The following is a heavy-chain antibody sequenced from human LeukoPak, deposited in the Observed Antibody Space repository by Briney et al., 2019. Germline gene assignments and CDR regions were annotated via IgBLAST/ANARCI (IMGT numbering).Heavy chain of an antibody. V-gene: IGHV3-23*01. D-gene: IGHD4-17*01. Sequence: PGGSLRLSCAAPGFTFSSYAMSWVRQAPGKGLEWVSAISGSGGSTYYADSVKGRFTISRDNSKNTLYLQMNSLRAEDTAVYYCAKAGNYGDYYFDYWGQGTLVTVSS. CDR1: GFTFSSYA. CDR3: AKAGNYGDYYFDY. J-gene: IGHJ4*02. CDR2: ISGSGGST.